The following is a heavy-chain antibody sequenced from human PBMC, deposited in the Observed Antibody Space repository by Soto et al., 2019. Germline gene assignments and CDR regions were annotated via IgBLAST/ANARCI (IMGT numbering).Heavy chain of an antibody. V-gene: IGHV1-69*02. CDR1: GGTFSSYT. CDR2: IIPILGIA. Sequence: QVQLVQSGAEVKKPGSSVKVFCKASGGTFSSYTISWVRQAPGQGLEWMGRIIPILGIANYAQKFQGRVTINADKSTSTAYMELSSLRSEHTAVYYCARGPGVSVDYWGQGTLVTVSS. D-gene: IGHD3-10*01. CDR3: ARGPGVSVDY. J-gene: IGHJ4*02.